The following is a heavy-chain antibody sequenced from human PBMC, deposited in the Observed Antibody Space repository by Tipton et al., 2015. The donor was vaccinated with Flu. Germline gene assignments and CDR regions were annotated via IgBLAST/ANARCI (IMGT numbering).Heavy chain of an antibody. CDR1: GGSISSSSYY. Sequence: TLSLTCTVSGGSISSSSYYWGWIRQPPGKGLEWIGSIYYSGSTYYNPSLKSRVTVSVDTSKNQFSLKLSSVTAADTAVYYCAREGSAGTFLYYYYGMGVWGQGTTVTVSS. J-gene: IGHJ6*02. CDR2: IYYSGST. CDR3: AREGSAGTFLYYYYGMGV. V-gene: IGHV4-39*07. D-gene: IGHD6-13*01.